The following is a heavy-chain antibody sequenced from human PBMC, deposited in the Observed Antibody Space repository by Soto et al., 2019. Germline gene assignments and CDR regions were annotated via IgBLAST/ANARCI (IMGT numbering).Heavy chain of an antibody. V-gene: IGHV3-74*01. CDR3: VRTSLVVAAATREDY. J-gene: IGHJ4*02. CDR1: GFTFSSYW. Sequence: EVQLVESGGGLVQHGGSLRLSCAASGFTFSSYWMHWVRQAPGKGLVWVSRINSDGSSTSYADSVKGRFTISRDNAKNTLYLQMNSLRAEDTAVYYCVRTSLVVAAATREDYWGQGTLVTFSS. CDR2: INSDGSST. D-gene: IGHD2-15*01.